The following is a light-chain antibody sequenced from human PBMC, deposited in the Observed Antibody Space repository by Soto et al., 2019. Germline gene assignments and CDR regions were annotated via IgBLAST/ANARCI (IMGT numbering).Light chain of an antibody. J-gene: IGLJ2*01. V-gene: IGLV2-8*01. CDR3: SSYAGNNNMV. Sequence: QSVLTQPPSASGSPGQSVTISCTGTSSDVGNYNFVSWYRQHPGKAPKLIIYEVTKRPSGVPDRFSGSKSGNTAYLTVSGLQAEDEADYYCSSYAGNNNMVFGGGTKLTVL. CDR1: SSDVGNYNF. CDR2: EVT.